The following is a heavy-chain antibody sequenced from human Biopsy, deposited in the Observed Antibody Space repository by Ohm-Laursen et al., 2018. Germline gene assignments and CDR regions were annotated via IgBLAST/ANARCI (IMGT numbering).Heavy chain of an antibody. Sequence: SLRLSCSASGFAFGHYAMHWVRQAPGKGLEWISLIWYDGTNEDYADSVKGRFTISRDNSKNTLYLQINTLTLEDTAFYYCARGLSSGWYGYFDVWGRGTLVTVSS. J-gene: IGHJ2*01. CDR1: GFAFGHYA. CDR3: ARGLSSGWYGYFDV. CDR2: IWYDGTNE. D-gene: IGHD6-19*01. V-gene: IGHV3-33*04.